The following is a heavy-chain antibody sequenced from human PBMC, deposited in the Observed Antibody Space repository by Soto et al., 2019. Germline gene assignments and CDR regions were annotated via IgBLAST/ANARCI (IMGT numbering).Heavy chain of an antibody. CDR2: ISVSRGT. J-gene: IGHJ4*02. Sequence: QVHLQESGPRLVKPSQTLSLTCAVSGESISNGIFYWSWIRQQPGKGLEWIGSISVSRGTYYSPSLKSRVTISVDTSKDQFSLRLSSVSPADTAVYFCALSGVPAAGPDDWGQGTLVTVSS. V-gene: IGHV4-31*11. CDR3: ALSGVPAAGPDD. CDR1: GESISNGIFY. D-gene: IGHD6-13*01.